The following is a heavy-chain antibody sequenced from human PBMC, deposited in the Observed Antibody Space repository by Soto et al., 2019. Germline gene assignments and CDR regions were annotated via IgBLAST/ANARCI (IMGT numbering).Heavy chain of an antibody. V-gene: IGHV1-18*01. Sequence: QVQLVQSGAEVKKPGASVKVSCKASGYTFTSHGISWVRQAPGQGLEWMGWINAYNGNTKYAQKVQGRVTMTTDTSTRTAYMELRSLRSDDTAVYYCARACGYYYDSSGYLSWFDPWGQGTLVTVSS. J-gene: IGHJ5*02. D-gene: IGHD3-22*01. CDR1: GYTFTSHG. CDR3: ARACGYYYDSSGYLSWFDP. CDR2: INAYNGNT.